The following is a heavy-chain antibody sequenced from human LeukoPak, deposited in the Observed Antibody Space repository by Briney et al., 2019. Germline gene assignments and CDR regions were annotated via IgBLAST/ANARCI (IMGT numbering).Heavy chain of an antibody. CDR1: GFPLMVYA. J-gene: IGHJ4*02. CDR2: ISGSGSST. D-gene: IGHD6-19*01. CDR3: ANEAVAGTHYFDY. Sequence: GGALRLSCAASGFPLMVYAMTGVRQAPGKGLEGVSGISGSGSSTYSADSVKGRFTISRDNSKNTLYLQMNSLRAEDTAVYYCANEAVAGTHYFDYWGQGTLVTVSS. V-gene: IGHV3-23*01.